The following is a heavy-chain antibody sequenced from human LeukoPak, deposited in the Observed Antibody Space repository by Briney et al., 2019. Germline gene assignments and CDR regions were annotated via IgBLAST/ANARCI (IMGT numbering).Heavy chain of an antibody. CDR1: GGSISSSSYY. V-gene: IGHV4-39*01. Sequence: SETLSLTCTVSGGSISSSSYYWGWIRQPPGKGLEWIGSIYYSGSTYYNPSLKSRVTISVDTSKNQFSLKLSSVTAADTAVYYCARRPSELGYCSSTSCHRAFDIWGQGTMVTVSS. CDR3: ARRPSELGYCSSTSCHRAFDI. CDR2: IYYSGST. D-gene: IGHD2-2*01. J-gene: IGHJ3*02.